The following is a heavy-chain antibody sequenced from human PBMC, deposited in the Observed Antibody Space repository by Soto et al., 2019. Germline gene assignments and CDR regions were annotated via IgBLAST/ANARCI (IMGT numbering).Heavy chain of an antibody. J-gene: IGHJ4*02. Sequence: QVQLVESGGGVVQPGGSLRLSCAASGFTFSNFGMHWVRQAPGKGLEWVADITKNGRNKDYADSVKGRLAIPRDNSKNTLELQMNSLRVEDTAMYYCGRRNGDACHSPFDYWGQGTLVTVSS. V-gene: IGHV3-30*03. D-gene: IGHD2-8*01. CDR2: ITKNGRNK. CDR1: GFTFSNFG. CDR3: GRRNGDACHSPFDY.